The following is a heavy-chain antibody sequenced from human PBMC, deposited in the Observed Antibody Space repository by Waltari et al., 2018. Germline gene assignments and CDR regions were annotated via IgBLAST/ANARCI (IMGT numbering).Heavy chain of an antibody. J-gene: IGHJ2*01. CDR3: ARDRHFSDGGAYYESGL. Sequence: QVQLVQSGAEVKKPGSSVKVSCTASGGTFSSYAISWVRQAPGQGLEWVGGIKPVLGTTSYAQKFQDRVTLIADDSSSTVYMELSSLKSDDTAVYYCARDRHFSDGGAYYESGLWGRGTLVTVSS. D-gene: IGHD2-21*01. CDR1: GGTFSSYA. CDR2: IKPVLGTT. V-gene: IGHV1-69*11.